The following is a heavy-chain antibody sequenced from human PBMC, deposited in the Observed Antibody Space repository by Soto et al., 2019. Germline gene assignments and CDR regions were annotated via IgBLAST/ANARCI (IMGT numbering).Heavy chain of an antibody. CDR1: GFTFSSYA. Sequence: EVPLLESGRGLVQPGGSLRLSCAASGFTFSSYAMSWVRQAPGKGLEWVSAISGSGGSTYYADSVKGRFTISRDNSKNTLYLQMNSLRAEDTAVYYCAKDFRDWSHYDHWGQGTLVTVSS. V-gene: IGHV3-23*01. J-gene: IGHJ5*02. CDR2: ISGSGGST. CDR3: AKDFRDWSHYDH. D-gene: IGHD3-9*01.